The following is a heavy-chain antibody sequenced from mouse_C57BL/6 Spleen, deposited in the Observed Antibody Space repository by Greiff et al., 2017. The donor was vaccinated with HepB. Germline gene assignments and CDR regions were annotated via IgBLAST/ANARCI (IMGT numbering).Heavy chain of an antibody. CDR2: IDPSDSYT. CDR1: GYTFTSYW. Sequence: QVQLQQPGAELVRPGTSVKLSCKASGYTFTSYWMHWVKQRPGQGLEWIGVIDPSDSYTNYNQKFKGKATLTVDTSSSTAYMQLSSLTSEDSAVYYCASGEVTTEYYFDDWGQGTTLTVAS. D-gene: IGHD2-2*01. J-gene: IGHJ2*01. V-gene: IGHV1-59*01. CDR3: ASGEVTTEYYFDD.